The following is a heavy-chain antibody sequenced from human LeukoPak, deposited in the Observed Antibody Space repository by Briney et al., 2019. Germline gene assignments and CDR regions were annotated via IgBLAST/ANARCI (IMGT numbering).Heavy chain of an antibody. V-gene: IGHV1-69*05. Sequence: GASVKVSCKASGGTFSSYAISWVRQAPGQGLEWMGGIIPIFGTANYAQKLQGRVTMTTDTSTSTAYMELRSLRSDDTAVYYCARVYSSSWHPQADHWGQGTLVTVSS. D-gene: IGHD6-13*01. CDR3: ARVYSSSWHPQADH. CDR1: GGTFSSYA. CDR2: IIPIFGTA. J-gene: IGHJ5*02.